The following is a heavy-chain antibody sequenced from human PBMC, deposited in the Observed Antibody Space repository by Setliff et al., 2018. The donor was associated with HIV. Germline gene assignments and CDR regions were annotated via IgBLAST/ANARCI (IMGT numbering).Heavy chain of an antibody. Sequence: GGSLRLSCAASGFTFSNAWMNWVRQAPGKGLVWVSRINTDGSSISHADSVKGRFTISRDNAKNTLFLQMNSLRAEDTAVYYCASSNVVVVTASVSDAFDIWGQGTMVTVSS. J-gene: IGHJ3*02. CDR3: ASSNVVVVTASVSDAFDI. CDR2: INTDGSSI. D-gene: IGHD2-21*02. CDR1: GFTFSNAW. V-gene: IGHV3-74*01.